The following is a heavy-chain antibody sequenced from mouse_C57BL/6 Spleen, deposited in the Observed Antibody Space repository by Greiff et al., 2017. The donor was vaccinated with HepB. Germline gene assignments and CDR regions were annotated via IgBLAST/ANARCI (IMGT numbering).Heavy chain of an antibody. CDR3: TRGSPFAY. Sequence: VQLQQSGAELVRPGASVTLSCKASGYTFTDYEMHWVKQTPVHGLEWIGAIDPETGGTAYNQKVKGKAILTADKSSSTAYMELRSLTSEDSAVYYCTRGSPFAYWGQGTLVTVSA. CDR2: IDPETGGT. CDR1: GYTFTDYE. J-gene: IGHJ3*01. V-gene: IGHV1-15*01. D-gene: IGHD1-1*01.